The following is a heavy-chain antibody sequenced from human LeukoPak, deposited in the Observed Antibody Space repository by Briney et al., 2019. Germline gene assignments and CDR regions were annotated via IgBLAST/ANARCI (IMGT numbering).Heavy chain of an antibody. D-gene: IGHD6-13*01. Sequence: SVKVSCKASGGTFSSYAISWVRQAPGQGLEWMGGIIPIFGTANYAQKFQGRVTITADKSTSTAYMELSSLRSEDTAVYYCARDRSAAGVEYFDYWGQGTLVTVSS. CDR2: IIPIFGTA. CDR1: GGTFSSYA. CDR3: ARDRSAAGVEYFDY. V-gene: IGHV1-69*06. J-gene: IGHJ4*02.